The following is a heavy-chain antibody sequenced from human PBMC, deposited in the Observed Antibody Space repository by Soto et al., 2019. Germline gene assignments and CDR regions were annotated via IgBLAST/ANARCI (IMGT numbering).Heavy chain of an antibody. CDR1: GASISSSSYY. J-gene: IGHJ4*02. V-gene: IGHV4-39*01. CDR3: ARHQGDYGGSGYYNRGFDY. D-gene: IGHD3-22*01. Sequence: QLQLQESGPGLVKPSETLSLTCTVSGASISSSSYYWGWIRQPPGKGLQWIGSFYYSGSTYYDPSLKSRVTISVDTSKNQFSLKLSSVTAADTAVFYCARHQGDYGGSGYYNRGFDYWGQGTLVTVSA. CDR2: FYYSGST.